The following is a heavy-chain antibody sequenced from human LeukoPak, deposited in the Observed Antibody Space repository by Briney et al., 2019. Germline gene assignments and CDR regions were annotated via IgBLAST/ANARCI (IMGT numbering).Heavy chain of an antibody. D-gene: IGHD3-22*01. J-gene: IGHJ4*02. Sequence: SETLSLTCNVSGGSISSGGNYWSWIRQLPGKDLEWIGYVYYSGSTYYNPSLKSQVSISVDMSKNQFSLNLTSVTAADTAVYYCVRYDSSGYYPDYWGQGTLVTVSS. V-gene: IGHV4-31*01. CDR1: GGSISSGGNY. CDR3: VRYDSSGYYPDY. CDR2: VYYSGST.